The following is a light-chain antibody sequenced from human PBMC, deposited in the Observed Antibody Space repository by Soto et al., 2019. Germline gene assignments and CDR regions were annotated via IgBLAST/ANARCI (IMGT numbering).Light chain of an antibody. V-gene: IGKV1-5*03. CDR3: QQYNSYLWT. CDR2: KAS. Sequence: DIQMTQSPSTLSASVGDRVTIICRASQSISYWLAWYQQKPGKAPNLLIYKASSLETGVPSRFSGSGSGTEFTXTISGLQPDDFATYYCQQYNSYLWTFGQGTKVEI. J-gene: IGKJ1*01. CDR1: QSISYW.